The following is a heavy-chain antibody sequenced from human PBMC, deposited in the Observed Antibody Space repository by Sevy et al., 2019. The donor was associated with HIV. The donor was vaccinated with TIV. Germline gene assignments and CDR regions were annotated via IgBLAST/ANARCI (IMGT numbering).Heavy chain of an antibody. D-gene: IGHD1-26*01. CDR1: GDSISSGNHW. CDR2: IYTSGRS. J-gene: IGHJ6*02. CDR3: ARDGIRRDYYHGMDV. V-gene: IGHV4-61*02. Sequence: SETLSLTCTVSGDSISSGNHWWSWIRQPAGKGLEWIGRIYTSGRSIYNPVLRSRVTMSVDMSTNQFFLNLNSVTAADTAVYYCARDGIRRDYYHGMDVWGQGTTVTVSS.